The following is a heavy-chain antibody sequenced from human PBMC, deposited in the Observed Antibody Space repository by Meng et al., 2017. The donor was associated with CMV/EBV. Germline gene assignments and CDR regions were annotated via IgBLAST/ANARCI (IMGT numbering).Heavy chain of an antibody. J-gene: IGHJ2*01. CDR1: VYSIGAMSSD. CDR3: VQGDSSGWYFSWDWYFDL. Sequence: LGGASPSGSRSFTCTFSVYSIGAMSSDWGCIRPPPGKGLEWIGSIYYSGSTYYKPSLKSRVDLAVATTRNQFSLTLTSVTAADTAVYYCVQGDSSGWYFSWDWYFDLWGRGTLVTVSS. D-gene: IGHD6-19*01. V-gene: IGHV4-39*07. CDR2: IYYSGST.